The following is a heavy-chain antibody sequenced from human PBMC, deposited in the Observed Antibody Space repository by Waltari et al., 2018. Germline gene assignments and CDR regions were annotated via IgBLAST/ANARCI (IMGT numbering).Heavy chain of an antibody. CDR2: IIPIFGTP. J-gene: IGHJ3*02. V-gene: IGHV1-69*05. D-gene: IGHD2-2*01. Sequence: QVQLVQSGAEVKKPGSSVKVSCEASGDTFSSHAISWVRQAPGQGLEWMGGIIPIFGTPNYAQKFQGRITITTDESTSTAYMELSSLRSEDTAVYYCARGETYCNSTSCRLYGAFDMWGQGTMVTVSS. CDR1: GDTFSSHA. CDR3: ARGETYCNSTSCRLYGAFDM.